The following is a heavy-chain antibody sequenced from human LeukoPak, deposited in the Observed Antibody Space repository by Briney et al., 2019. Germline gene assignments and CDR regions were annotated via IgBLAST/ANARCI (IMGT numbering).Heavy chain of an antibody. V-gene: IGHV3-66*01. CDR1: GFTFSDYY. Sequence: GGSLRLSCAASGFTFSDYYMSWIRQAPGKGLEWVSVIYSSGSTSYADSVKGRFTISRDNSKNTLYLQMNGLGAEDTAVYYCARSGNSPFDYWGQGTLVTVSS. J-gene: IGHJ4*02. CDR3: ARSGNSPFDY. D-gene: IGHD3-10*01. CDR2: IYSSGST.